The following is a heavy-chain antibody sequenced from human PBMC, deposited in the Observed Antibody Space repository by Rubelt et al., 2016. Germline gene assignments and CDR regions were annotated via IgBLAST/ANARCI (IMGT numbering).Heavy chain of an antibody. D-gene: IGHD5-18*01. Sequence: ADSVKGRFTISRDNSKNTLYLQMNSLRAEDTAVYYCARDQRRYSYGQGGRWFDPWGQGTLVTVSS. CDR3: ARDQRRYSYGQGGRWFDP. J-gene: IGHJ5*02. V-gene: IGHV3-30*01.